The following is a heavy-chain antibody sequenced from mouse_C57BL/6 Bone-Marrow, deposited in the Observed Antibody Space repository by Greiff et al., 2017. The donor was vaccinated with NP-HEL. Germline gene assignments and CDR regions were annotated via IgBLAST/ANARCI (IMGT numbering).Heavy chain of an antibody. CDR2: IWWDDDK. J-gene: IGHJ4*01. CDR1: GFSLSTFGMG. V-gene: IGHV8-8*01. CDR3: ARVGGNWVYYAMDY. D-gene: IGHD4-1*01. Sequence: QVQLKESGPGILQPSQTLSLTCSFSGFSLSTFGMGVGWIRQPSGKGLEWLAHIWWDDDKYYNPALKSRLTISKDTSKNQVFLKIAHVDTADTATYYCARVGGNWVYYAMDYWGQGTSVTVSS.